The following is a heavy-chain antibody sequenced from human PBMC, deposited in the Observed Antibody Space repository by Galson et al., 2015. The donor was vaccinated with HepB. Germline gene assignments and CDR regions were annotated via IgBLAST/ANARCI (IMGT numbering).Heavy chain of an antibody. CDR1: GYTLTELS. CDR3: ATGSMVRGVIITYFDY. D-gene: IGHD3-10*01. J-gene: IGHJ4*02. Sequence: SVKVSCKVSGYTLTELSMHWVRQAPGKGLEWMGGFDPEDGETIYAQKFQGRVTMTEDTSTDTAYMELSSLRSEDTAVYYCATGSMVRGVIITYFDYWGQGTLVTVSS. CDR2: FDPEDGET. V-gene: IGHV1-24*01.